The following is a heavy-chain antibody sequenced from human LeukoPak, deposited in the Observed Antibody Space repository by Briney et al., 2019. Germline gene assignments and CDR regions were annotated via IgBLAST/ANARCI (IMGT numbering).Heavy chain of an antibody. V-gene: IGHV3-21*01. CDR1: GLTFSYYA. D-gene: IGHD2-15*01. CDR2: ISISSGYI. CDR3: ARDMYCSGGSCYNAFDI. J-gene: IGHJ3*02. Sequence: PGGSLTLSCAPSGLTFSYYAMSWVRQAPGKGLEWVSSISISSGYIYYAHSVMGRFTFSRDNAKNSLYLQMNSLRVEDTAVYYCARDMYCSGGSCYNAFDIWGQGTMVTVSS.